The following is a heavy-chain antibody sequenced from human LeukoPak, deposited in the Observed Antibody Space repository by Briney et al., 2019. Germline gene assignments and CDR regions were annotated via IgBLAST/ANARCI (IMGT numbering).Heavy chain of an antibody. J-gene: IGHJ6*02. CDR3: ARYPNSSYYYYGMDV. Sequence: PSETLSLTCAVYGGSFSGYYWSWIRQPPGKGLEWIGEINHSGSTNYNPSLKSRVTISVDTSKNQFSLKLSSVTAADTAVYYCARYPNSSYYYYGMDVWGQGTTVTVSS. D-gene: IGHD2-21*01. CDR2: INHSGST. CDR1: GGSFSGYY. V-gene: IGHV4-34*01.